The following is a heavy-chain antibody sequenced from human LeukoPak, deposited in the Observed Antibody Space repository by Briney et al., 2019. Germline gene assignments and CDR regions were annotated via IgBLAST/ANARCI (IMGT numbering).Heavy chain of an antibody. CDR1: GGSISSYY. CDR3: AREGFDSYYYYYGMDV. D-gene: IGHD3-9*01. J-gene: IGHJ6*02. V-gene: IGHV4-59*01. CDR2: IYYSGST. Sequence: SETLSLTCTVSGGSISSYYWSWIRQPPGKGLEWIGYIYYSGSTSYNPSLKSRVTISVDTSKNQFSLKLSSVTAADTAVYYCAREGFDSYYYYYGMDVWGQGTTVTVSS.